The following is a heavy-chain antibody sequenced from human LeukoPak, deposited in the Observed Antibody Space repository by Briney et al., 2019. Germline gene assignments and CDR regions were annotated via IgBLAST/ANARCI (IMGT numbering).Heavy chain of an antibody. D-gene: IGHD3-3*01. Sequence: PSETLSLTCTVSGGSISSYYWSWIRQPAGKGLEWIGRIYTSGSTNYNPSLKSRVTMSVDTSKNQFSLKLSSVTAADTAVYYCARESASITIFGVALLGHLDYWGQGTLVTVSS. CDR3: ARESASITIFGVALLGHLDY. CDR2: IYTSGST. V-gene: IGHV4-4*07. CDR1: GGSISSYY. J-gene: IGHJ4*02.